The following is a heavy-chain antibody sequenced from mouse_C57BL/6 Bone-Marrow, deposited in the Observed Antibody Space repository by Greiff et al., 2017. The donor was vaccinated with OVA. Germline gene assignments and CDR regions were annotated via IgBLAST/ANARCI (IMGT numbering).Heavy chain of an antibody. D-gene: IGHD2-2*01. Sequence: VQLKESGAELVKPGASVKLSCTASGFNIKDYYMHWVKQRTEQGLEWIGRIGPEDGETKYAPKFQGKATITADTSSNTAYLQLSSLTSEDTAVYYCASMVTEYYFDYWGQGTTLTVSS. V-gene: IGHV14-2*01. CDR3: ASMVTEYYFDY. CDR1: GFNIKDYY. J-gene: IGHJ2*01. CDR2: IGPEDGET.